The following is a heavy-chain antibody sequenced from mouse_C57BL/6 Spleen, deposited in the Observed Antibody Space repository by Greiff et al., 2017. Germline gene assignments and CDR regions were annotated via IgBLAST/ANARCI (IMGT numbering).Heavy chain of an antibody. CDR2: ISSGGDYI. D-gene: IGHD1-1*01. CDR3: TYYYGSSDAMDY. CDR1: GFTFSSYA. J-gene: IGHJ4*01. Sequence: EVKLMESGEGLVKPGGSLKLSCAASGFTFSSYAMSWVRQTPEKRLEWVAYISSGGDYIYYADTVKGRFTISRDNARNTLYLQMSSLKSEDTAMYYCTYYYGSSDAMDYWGQGTSVTVSS. V-gene: IGHV5-9-1*02.